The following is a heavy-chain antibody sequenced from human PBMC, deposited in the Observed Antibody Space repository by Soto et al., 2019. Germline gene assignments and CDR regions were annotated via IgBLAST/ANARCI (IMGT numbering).Heavy chain of an antibody. V-gene: IGHV3-30*03. D-gene: IGHD3-9*01. CDR2: ISYDGSNK. J-gene: IGHJ4*02. CDR1: GFTFSSYG. CDR3: ATEYYDILTGYPKSGFDY. Sequence: QVRLVESGGGVVQPGRSLRLSCAASGFTFSSYGMHWVRQAPGKGLEWVAFISYDGSNKYFADSVKGRFTISRDNSKNTLYLQMNSLRAEDTAVYYCATEYYDILTGYPKSGFDYWGQGTLVTVSS.